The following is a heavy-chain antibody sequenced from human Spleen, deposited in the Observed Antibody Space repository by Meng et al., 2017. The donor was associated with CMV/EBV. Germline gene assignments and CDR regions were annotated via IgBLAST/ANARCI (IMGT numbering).Heavy chain of an antibody. CDR3: AELKLTDYYGMDV. J-gene: IGHJ6*02. Sequence: GGSLRLSCAASGFTFSSYSMNWVRQAPGKGLEWVSYISSSGSTIYYADSVKGRFTISRDNAKNSLYLQMNSLRAEDTAVYYCAELKLTDYYGMDVWGQGTTVTVSS. CDR2: ISSSGSTI. D-gene: IGHD1-26*01. CDR1: GFTFSSYS. V-gene: IGHV3-48*04.